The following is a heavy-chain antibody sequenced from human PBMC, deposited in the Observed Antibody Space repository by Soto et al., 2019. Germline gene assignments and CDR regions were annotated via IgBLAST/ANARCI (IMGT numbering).Heavy chain of an antibody. CDR2: IFTSGST. V-gene: IGHV4-4*07. CDR1: GGSISTYY. D-gene: IGHD6-19*01. J-gene: IGHJ1*01. CDR3: ARERGSGWPVEYFQH. Sequence: ETLSLTCTVSGGSISTYYWSWIRQSAGKGLEWIGRIFTSGSTNYNPSLKSRLTMSVDTSKNQFSLKLSSVTAADTAVYYCARERGSGWPVEYFQHWGQGTLVTVSS.